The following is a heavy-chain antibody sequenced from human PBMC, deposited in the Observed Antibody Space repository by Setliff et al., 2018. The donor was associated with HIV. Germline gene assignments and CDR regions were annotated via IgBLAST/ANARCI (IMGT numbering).Heavy chain of an antibody. CDR1: GGSISSGTYY. J-gene: IGHJ4*02. V-gene: IGHV4-31*03. D-gene: IGHD3-10*01. CDR3: ARDRSDYNLPGYFDH. CDR2: IYYSGST. Sequence: SETLSLTCTVSGGSISSGTYYWSWIRQHPGKGLEWIGYIYYSGSTYYNPSLKSRVTISVDTSRGQFSLKLSSVTAADPAVYYCARDRSDYNLPGYFDHWGQGTPVTVSS.